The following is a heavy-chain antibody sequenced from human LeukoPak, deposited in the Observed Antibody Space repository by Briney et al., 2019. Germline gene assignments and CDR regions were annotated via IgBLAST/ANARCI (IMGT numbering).Heavy chain of an antibody. V-gene: IGHV3-30*02. CDR3: AKVITRVVVITSLGY. Sequence: GGSLRLSCAASGFTFSSYGMHWVRQAPGKGLEWVAFIRYDGSNKYYADSVKGRFTISRDNSKNTLYLQMNSLRAEDTAVYYCAKVITRVVVITSLGYWGQGTLVTVSS. CDR2: IRYDGSNK. CDR1: GFTFSSYG. D-gene: IGHD3-22*01. J-gene: IGHJ4*02.